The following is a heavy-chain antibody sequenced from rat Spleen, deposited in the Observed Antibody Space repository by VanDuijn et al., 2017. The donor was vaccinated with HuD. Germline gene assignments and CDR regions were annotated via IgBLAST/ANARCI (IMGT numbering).Heavy chain of an antibody. CDR2: ITSAGGTT. D-gene: IGHD4-2*01. CDR1: GFTFSNYY. J-gene: IGHJ4*01. V-gene: IGHV5-27*01. CDR3: TREDWVLDV. Sequence: EVQLVESGGGLVQPGRSLKLSCAASGFTFSNYYMAWVRQAPTKGLEWVASITSAGGTTYYVDSVKGRFTISRDNAKSTLYLQMDSLRSEDTATYYCTREDWVLDVWGQGASVTVSS.